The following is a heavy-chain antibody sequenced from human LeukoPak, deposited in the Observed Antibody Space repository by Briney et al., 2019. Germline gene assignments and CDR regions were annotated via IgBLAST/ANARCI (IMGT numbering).Heavy chain of an antibody. CDR2: IYYSGTT. J-gene: IGHJ4*02. D-gene: IGHD3-10*02. Sequence: SETLSLICTVSGGSINSDASYWSWIRQLPGKGLEWIGYIYYSGTTYYNPSLKSRVTISIDTSEKQFSLKLSSVTAADTAVYYCARVLDYYGWGVYSFDYWGLGTLVTFSS. V-gene: IGHV4-30-4*01. CDR3: ARVLDYYGWGVYSFDY. CDR1: GGSINSDASY.